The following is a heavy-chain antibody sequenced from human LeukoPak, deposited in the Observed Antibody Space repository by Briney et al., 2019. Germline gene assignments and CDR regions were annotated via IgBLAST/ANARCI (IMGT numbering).Heavy chain of an antibody. CDR3: ARVGGSSWYLYYFDY. J-gene: IGHJ4*02. D-gene: IGHD6-13*01. Sequence: ASVSVSCKASGYTFTSYYMHWVRQAPGQGLEWMGIINPSGGSTSYAQKFQGRVTMTRDTSTSTVYMELSSLRSEDTAVYYCARVGGSSWYLYYFDYWGQGTLVTVSS. CDR1: GYTFTSYY. V-gene: IGHV1-46*01. CDR2: INPSGGST.